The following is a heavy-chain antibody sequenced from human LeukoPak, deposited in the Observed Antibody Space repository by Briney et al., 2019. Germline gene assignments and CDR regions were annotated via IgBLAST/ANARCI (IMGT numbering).Heavy chain of an antibody. J-gene: IGHJ4*02. CDR1: GGSISSHY. CDR3: ARDPDGHEPTYFDY. V-gene: IGHV4-59*11. CDR2: IYYSGST. D-gene: IGHD5-24*01. Sequence: SETLSLTCTVSGGSISSHYWSWIRQPPGKGLEWIGYIYYSGSTNYNPSLKSRVIISVDTSKNQFSLKLSSVTAADTAVYYCARDPDGHEPTYFDYWGQGTLVTVSS.